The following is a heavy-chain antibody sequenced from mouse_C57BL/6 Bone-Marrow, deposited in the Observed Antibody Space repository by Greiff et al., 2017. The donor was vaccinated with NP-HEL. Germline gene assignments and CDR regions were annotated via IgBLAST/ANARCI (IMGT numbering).Heavy chain of an antibody. CDR2: INPYNGGT. CDR1: GYTFTDYY. Sequence: VQLQQSGPVLVKPGASVKMSCKASGYTFTDYYMNWVKQSHGKSLEWIGVINPYNGGTSYNQKFKGKATLTVDKSPSTAYMELNSLTSEDSAVYYCARLYYFDYWGQGTTLTVSS. V-gene: IGHV1-19*01. J-gene: IGHJ2*01. CDR3: ARLYYFDY.